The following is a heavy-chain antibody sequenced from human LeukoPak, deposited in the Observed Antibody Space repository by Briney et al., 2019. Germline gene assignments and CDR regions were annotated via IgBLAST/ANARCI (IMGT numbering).Heavy chain of an antibody. CDR2: ISSSGSSI. CDR3: ARDPDDGSGYPHPYFDY. J-gene: IGHJ4*02. Sequence: GGSLRLSCAASEFTFSSYEMNWVRQAPGKGLEWVSYISSSGSSIYYADSVKGRFTISRDNAKNSLYLQMNSLRAEDTAVYYCARDPDDGSGYPHPYFDYWGQGTLVTVSS. D-gene: IGHD3-22*01. V-gene: IGHV3-48*03. CDR1: EFTFSSYE.